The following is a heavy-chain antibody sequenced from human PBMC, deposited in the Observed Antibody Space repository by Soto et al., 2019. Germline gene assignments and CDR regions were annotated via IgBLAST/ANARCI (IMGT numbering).Heavy chain of an antibody. D-gene: IGHD3-16*01. V-gene: IGHV1-2*04. CDR1: GYTFTGYY. CDR3: ARVAPLGAHTFDY. J-gene: IGHJ4*02. Sequence: ASVKVSCKASGYTFTGYYMHWVRQAPGQGLEWMGWINPNSGGTNYAQKFQGWVTMTRDTSISTAYMELSRLRSDDTAVYYCARVAPLGAHTFDYWGQGTLVTVSS. CDR2: INPNSGGT.